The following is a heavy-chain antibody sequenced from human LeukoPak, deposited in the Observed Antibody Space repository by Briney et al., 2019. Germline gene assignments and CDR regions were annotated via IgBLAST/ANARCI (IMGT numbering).Heavy chain of an antibody. J-gene: IGHJ4*02. Sequence: GGSLRLSCAASGFTFSNAWMSWVRQAPGKGLEWVGRIKSKTDGGTTDYAAPVKGRFTISRDDSKNTLYLQMNSLKTEDTAVYYCTTALIAAAGKVIDYWGQGTLVTVSS. CDR1: GFTFSNAW. V-gene: IGHV3-15*01. CDR2: IKSKTDGGTT. CDR3: TTALIAAAGKVIDY. D-gene: IGHD6-13*01.